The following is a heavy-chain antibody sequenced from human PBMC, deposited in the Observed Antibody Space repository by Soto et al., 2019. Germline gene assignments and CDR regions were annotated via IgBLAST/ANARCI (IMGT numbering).Heavy chain of an antibody. CDR3: ARILAEAGTGFDF. Sequence: GESLKISCKATGYTFISYWIAWVRQKPGKGLEWMGIIYPGDSDTRYSPSFKGQIAISADKSITTAYLQWSSLKASDTAMYYCARILAEAGTGFDFWGQGTLVTVSS. J-gene: IGHJ4*02. D-gene: IGHD6-19*01. CDR2: IYPGDSDT. V-gene: IGHV5-51*01. CDR1: GYTFISYW.